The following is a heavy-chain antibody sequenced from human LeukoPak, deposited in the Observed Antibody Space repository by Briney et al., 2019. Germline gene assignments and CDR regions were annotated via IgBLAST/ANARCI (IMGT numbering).Heavy chain of an antibody. Sequence: GGSLRLSCVGSGLALREYHVTWVRQAPGKGLEWVSDINERGGANYADSMKGRFTISRDNAKSSVYLEMKRLRVEDTAMYYCAATGRWGQGALVSVSS. CDR2: INERGGA. V-gene: IGHV3-11*04. CDR1: GLALREYH. J-gene: IGHJ4*02. CDR3: AATGR.